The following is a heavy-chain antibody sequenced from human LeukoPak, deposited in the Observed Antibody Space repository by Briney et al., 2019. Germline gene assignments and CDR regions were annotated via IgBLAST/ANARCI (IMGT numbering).Heavy chain of an antibody. J-gene: IGHJ4*02. CDR3: SLIWIWLGDLQGFHH. CDR1: GFSFRAAW. D-gene: IGHD3-10*01. V-gene: IGHV3-15*01. Sequence: GGSLRLSCEGSGFSFRAAWMSWVRQAPGKGLEWVGRIISKADGGTTDYAAPVKDRFSISRDDSKNTLYLQMNSLETEDTAVYYCSLIWIWLGDLQGFHHWGQGTLVTVSS. CDR2: IISKADGGTT.